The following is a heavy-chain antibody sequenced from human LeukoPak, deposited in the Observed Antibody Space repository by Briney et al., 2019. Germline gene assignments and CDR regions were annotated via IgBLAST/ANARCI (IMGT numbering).Heavy chain of an antibody. D-gene: IGHD5-18*01. CDR2: IYYSGST. CDR3: ARGDARGYSYGHFHFDH. J-gene: IGHJ4*01. Sequence: SETLSLTCTVSGGSISSYYWSWIRQPPGKGLEWIGYIYYSGSTNYNPSLKSRVTVSVDTSKNQFSLKLSSVTAADTAVYYCARGDARGYSYGHFHFDHWGHETLVTVSS. CDR1: GGSISSYY. V-gene: IGHV4-59*01.